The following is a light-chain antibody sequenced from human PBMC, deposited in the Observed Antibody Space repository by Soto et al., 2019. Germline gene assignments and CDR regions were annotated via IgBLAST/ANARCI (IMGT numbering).Light chain of an antibody. V-gene: IGKV1-5*03. J-gene: IGKJ1*01. CDR3: QHYNSYSEA. CDR1: QTISSW. CDR2: KAS. Sequence: DIQVTQSPPTLSASVGDRVTITCRASQTISSWLAWYQQKPGKAPKLLIYKASTLKSGVPSRFSGSGSGTEFTLTISSLQPDEFATYYCQHYNSYSEAFGQGTKVDIK.